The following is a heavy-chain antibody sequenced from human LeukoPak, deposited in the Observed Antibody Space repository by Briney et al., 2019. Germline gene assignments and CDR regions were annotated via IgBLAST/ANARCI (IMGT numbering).Heavy chain of an antibody. CDR3: AKGDTVTGCWFDP. V-gene: IGHV3-43*02. D-gene: IGHD4-11*01. J-gene: IGHJ5*02. Sequence: GGSLRLSCAASGFTFDDYAMHWVRQAPGKGLEWVSLISGDGGSTYYADSVKGRFTISRDNSKNSLYLQMNSLRTGDTALYYCAKGDTVTGCWFDPWGQGTLVTVSS. CDR2: ISGDGGST. CDR1: GFTFDDYA.